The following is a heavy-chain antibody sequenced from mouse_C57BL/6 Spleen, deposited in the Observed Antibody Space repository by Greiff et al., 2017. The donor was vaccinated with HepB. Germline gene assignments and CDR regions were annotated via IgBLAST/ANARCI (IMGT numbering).Heavy chain of an antibody. CDR1: GYTFTSYW. D-gene: IGHD2-3*01. V-gene: IGHV1-64*01. CDR2: IHPNSGST. CDR3: ATRWLLHFDY. J-gene: IGHJ2*01. Sequence: QVQLKQPGAELVKPGASVKLSCKASGYTFTSYWMHWVKQRPGQGLEWIGMIHPNSGSTNYNEKFKSKATLTVDKSSSTAYMQLSSLTSEDSAVYYCATRWLLHFDYWGQGTTLTVSS.